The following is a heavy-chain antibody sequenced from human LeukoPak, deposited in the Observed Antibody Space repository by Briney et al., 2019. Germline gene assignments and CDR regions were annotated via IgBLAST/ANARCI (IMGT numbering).Heavy chain of an antibody. Sequence: PGGSERLSCAASGFTFSNYWMHWVRQAPGKGLVWVSRINTDGSITDYADSVKGRFTISRDNAKNTLYLQMNSLRAEDTAVYYCARDLDGYRSGNGAWGQGTLVTVPP. V-gene: IGHV3-74*01. J-gene: IGHJ5*02. CDR3: ARDLDGYRSGNGA. CDR2: INTDGSIT. CDR1: GFTFSNYW. D-gene: IGHD5-12*01.